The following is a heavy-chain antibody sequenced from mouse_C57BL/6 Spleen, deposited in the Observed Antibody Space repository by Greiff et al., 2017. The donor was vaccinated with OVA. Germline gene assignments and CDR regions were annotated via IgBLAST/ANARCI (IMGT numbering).Heavy chain of an antibody. CDR1: GYTFTDYE. J-gene: IGHJ2*01. D-gene: IGHD2-1*01. CDR3: TRGNSYYFDY. CDR2: IDPETGGT. V-gene: IGHV1-15*01. Sequence: VQLKESGAELVRPGASVTLSCKASGYTFTDYEMHWVKQTPVHGLEWIGAIDPETGGTAYNQKFKGKAILTADKSSSTAYMELRSLTSEDSAVYYCTRGNSYYFDYWGQGTTLTVSS.